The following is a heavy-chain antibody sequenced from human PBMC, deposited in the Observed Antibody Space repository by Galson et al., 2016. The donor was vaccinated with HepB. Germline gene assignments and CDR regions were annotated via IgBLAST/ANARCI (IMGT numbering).Heavy chain of an antibody. D-gene: IGHD6-6*01. J-gene: IGHJ4*02. CDR2: IYPGDSDI. Sequence: QSGAEVKKPGESLKISCKGSGYSFANYWVAWVRQMPGKGLECMGIIYPGDSDIRYSPSFQGQVTISADKSISTAYLHWSSLKASDTATYYFARHSPAEQLLELDYWGQGTLVTVSS. V-gene: IGHV5-51*01. CDR3: ARHSPAEQLLELDY. CDR1: GYSFANYW.